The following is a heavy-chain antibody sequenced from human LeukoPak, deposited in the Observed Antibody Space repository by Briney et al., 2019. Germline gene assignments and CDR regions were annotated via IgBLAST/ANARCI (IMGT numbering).Heavy chain of an antibody. CDR2: ITGSGDVT. CDR3: VRSPSGSYPYYYYGMDV. D-gene: IGHD3-10*01. CDR1: GFTFSSYE. V-gene: IGHV3-48*03. J-gene: IGHJ6*04. Sequence: PGGSLRLSCAASGFTFSSYEMNWVRQAPGKGLEWVSYITGSGDVTYYADSVKGRFSISRDNAKNSLYLQMNSLRAEDTAIYYCVRSPSGSYPYYYYGMDVWGTGTTVTVSS.